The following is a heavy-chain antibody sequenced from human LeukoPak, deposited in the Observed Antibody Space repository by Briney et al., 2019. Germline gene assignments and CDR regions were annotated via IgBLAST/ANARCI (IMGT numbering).Heavy chain of an antibody. D-gene: IGHD2-2*01. CDR3: GYCSSTSCPGGGYYYYMDV. V-gene: IGHV3-21*01. CDR2: ISSRSSYI. J-gene: IGHJ6*03. CDR1: GFTFANAW. Sequence: PGGSLRLSCAASGFTFANAWMSWVRQAPGKGLEWVSSISSRSSYIYYADSVKGRFTISRDNAKNSLYLQMNSLRAEDTAVYYCGYCSSTSCPGGGYYYYMDVWGKGTTVTISS.